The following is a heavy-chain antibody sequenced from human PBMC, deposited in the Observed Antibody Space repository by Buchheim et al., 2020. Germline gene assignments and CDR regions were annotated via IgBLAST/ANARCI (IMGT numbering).Heavy chain of an antibody. D-gene: IGHD1-1*01. J-gene: IGHJ4*02. CDR1: GFIFGSYW. CDR2: MNQDGSEK. Sequence: EVQLVESGGDLVQPGGSLRLACAASGFIFGSYWMTWVRQAPGKGLEWVATMNQDGSEKYYVDSVKGRFTISRDNAKNSLYLQMTCLRVEDTAVYYCARDPLRRYDCWGQGTL. CDR3: ARDPLRRYDC. V-gene: IGHV3-7*01.